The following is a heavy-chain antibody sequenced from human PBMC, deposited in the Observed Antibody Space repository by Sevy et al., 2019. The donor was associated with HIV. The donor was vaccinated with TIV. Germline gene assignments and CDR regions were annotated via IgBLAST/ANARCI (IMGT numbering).Heavy chain of an antibody. Sequence: GGSLRLSCAASGFIFSDYYMSWIRHSPGKGLEWVSDISSGTTHRKYADSVKGRFTISRDNAKNSLYLQMNSLTVEDTAVYYCARDRRNYSGQYFDFWGQGTLVTVSS. CDR2: ISSGTTHR. CDR3: ARDRRNYSGQYFDF. J-gene: IGHJ4*02. V-gene: IGHV3-11*06. D-gene: IGHD1-7*01. CDR1: GFIFSDYY.